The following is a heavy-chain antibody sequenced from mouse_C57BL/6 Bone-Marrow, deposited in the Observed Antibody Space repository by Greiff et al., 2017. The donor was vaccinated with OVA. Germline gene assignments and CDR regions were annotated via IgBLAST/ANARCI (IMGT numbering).Heavy chain of an antibody. V-gene: IGHV1-82*01. J-gene: IGHJ2*01. D-gene: IGHD2-12*01. CDR2: IYPGDGDT. CDR3: ANYSKGGYFDY. CDR1: GYAFSSSW. Sequence: LVESGPELVKPGASVKISCKASGYAFSSSWMNWVKQRPGQGLEWIGRIYPGDGDTNYNGKFKGKATLTADKSSSTAYMQLSSLTSEDSAVDFCANYSKGGYFDYWGQGTTLTVSS.